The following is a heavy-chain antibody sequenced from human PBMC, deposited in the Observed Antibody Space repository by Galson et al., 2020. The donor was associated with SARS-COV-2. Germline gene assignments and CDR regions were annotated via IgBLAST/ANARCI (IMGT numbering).Heavy chain of an antibody. Sequence: KIGESLKISCAASGFTFSDYYMSWIRQAPGKGLEWVSYISSSGSTIYYADSVKGRFTISRDNAKNSLYLQMNSLRAEDTAVYYCARDRFRGATKGYGMDVWGQGTTVTVSS. D-gene: IGHD1-26*01. CDR3: ARDRFRGATKGYGMDV. V-gene: IGHV3-11*01. CDR2: ISSSGSTI. J-gene: IGHJ6*02. CDR1: GFTFSDYY.